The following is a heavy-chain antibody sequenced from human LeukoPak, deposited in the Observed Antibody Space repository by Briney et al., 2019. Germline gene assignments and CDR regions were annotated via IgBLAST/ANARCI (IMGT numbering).Heavy chain of an antibody. CDR2: IYTSGST. D-gene: IGHD6-6*01. V-gene: IGHV4-61*02. J-gene: IGHJ6*03. Sequence: SQTLSLTCTVSGGSISSGSYYWSWIRRPAGKGLEWIGRIYTSGSTNYNPSLKSRVTMSVDTSKNQFSLKLSSVTAADTAVYYCARDTGQLVRPYYYMDVWGKGTTVTVSS. CDR3: ARDTGQLVRPYYYMDV. CDR1: GGSISSGSYY.